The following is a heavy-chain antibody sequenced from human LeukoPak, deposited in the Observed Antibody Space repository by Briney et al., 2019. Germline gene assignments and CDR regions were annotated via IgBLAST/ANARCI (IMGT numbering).Heavy chain of an antibody. CDR3: ARGPGRYYYDSSGYYYFDY. V-gene: IGHV3-20*04. CDR1: GFTLDDYG. CDR2: INWNGGST. Sequence: GGSLRLSCAASGFTLDDYGMSWVRQAPGKGLEWVSGINWNGGSTGYADSVKGRFTISRDNAKNSLYLQMNSLRAEDTALYYCARGPGRYYYDSSGYYYFDYWGQGTLVTVSS. J-gene: IGHJ4*02. D-gene: IGHD3-22*01.